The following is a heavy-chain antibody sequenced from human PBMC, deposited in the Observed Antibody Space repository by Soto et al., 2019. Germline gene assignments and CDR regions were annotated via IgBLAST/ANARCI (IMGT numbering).Heavy chain of an antibody. Sequence: ASVKVSCKASGYTFTSYGISWVRQAPGQGLEGMGWISAYNGNTNYAQKLQGRVTMTTDTSTSTAYMELRSLRSDDTAVYYCARSLSEIVSFGYSYGNDAFDIWGQGTMVTVSS. J-gene: IGHJ3*02. D-gene: IGHD5-18*01. CDR1: GYTFTSYG. CDR3: ARSLSEIVSFGYSYGNDAFDI. CDR2: ISAYNGNT. V-gene: IGHV1-18*01.